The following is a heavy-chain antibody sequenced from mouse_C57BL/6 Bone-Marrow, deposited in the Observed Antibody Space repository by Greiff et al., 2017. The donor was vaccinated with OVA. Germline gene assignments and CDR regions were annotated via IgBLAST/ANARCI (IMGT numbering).Heavy chain of an antibody. J-gene: IGHJ4*01. CDR3: ARDRDYSYYAMDY. CDR1: GFTFSSYA. V-gene: IGHV5-4*01. Sequence: DVQLVESGGGLVKPGGSLKLSCAASGFTFSSYAMSWVRQTPEKRLEWVATISDGGSYTYYPDNVKGRFTISRDNAKNNLYLQMSHLKSEDTAMYYCARDRDYSYYAMDYWGQGTSVTVSS. CDR2: ISDGGSYT. D-gene: IGHD1-1*01.